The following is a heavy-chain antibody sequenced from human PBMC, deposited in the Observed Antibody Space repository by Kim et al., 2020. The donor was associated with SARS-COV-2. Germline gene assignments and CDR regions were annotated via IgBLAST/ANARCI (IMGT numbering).Heavy chain of an antibody. CDR2: ISYDGSNK. J-gene: IGHJ4*02. V-gene: IGHV3-30*04. CDR1: GFTFSSYA. D-gene: IGHD5-18*01. Sequence: GGSLRLSCAASGFTFSSYAMHWVRQAPGKGLEWVAVISYDGSNKYYADSVKGRFTISRDNSKNTLYLQMNSLRAEDTAVYYCARDLFTVDTATIDYWGQG. CDR3: ARDLFTVDTATIDY.